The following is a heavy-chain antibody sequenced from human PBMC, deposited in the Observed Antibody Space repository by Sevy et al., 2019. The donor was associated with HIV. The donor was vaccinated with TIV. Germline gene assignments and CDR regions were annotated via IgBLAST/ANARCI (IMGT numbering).Heavy chain of an antibody. CDR2: INYSGST. CDR3: ARGGEAYYFDY. CDR1: GGSISSYY. Sequence: SETLSLTCTVSGGSISSYYWSWIRQPPGKGLEWIGYINYSGSTNYNPSLKSRVTISVDTSKNQFSLKLSSVTAADTAVYYCARGGEAYYFDYWGQGTLVTVSS. J-gene: IGHJ4*02. V-gene: IGHV4-59*01.